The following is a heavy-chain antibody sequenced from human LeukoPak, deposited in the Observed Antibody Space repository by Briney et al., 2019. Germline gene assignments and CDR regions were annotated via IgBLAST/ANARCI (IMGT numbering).Heavy chain of an antibody. J-gene: IGHJ2*01. V-gene: IGHV4-39*07. CDR2: IYYSGST. CDR1: GGSISSYY. Sequence: PSETLSLTCTVPGGSISSYYWSWIRQPPGKGLEWIGSIYYSGSTYYNPSLKSRVTISVDTSKNQFSLKLSSVTAADTAVYYCASILFTPEDFDLWGRGTLVTVSS. CDR3: ASILFTPEDFDL.